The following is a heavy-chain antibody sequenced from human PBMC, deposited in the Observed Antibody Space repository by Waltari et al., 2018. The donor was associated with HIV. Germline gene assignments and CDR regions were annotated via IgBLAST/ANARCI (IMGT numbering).Heavy chain of an antibody. CDR3: ARDLEYSNYLSDY. V-gene: IGHV3-21*01. CDR2: ISSSSSYI. Sequence: EVQLVESGGGLVKPGGSLRLSWAASGFTFGSCSMHWVAQAPGKGLEWVSSISSSSSYIYYADSVKGRFTISRDNAKNSLYLQMNSLRAEDTAVYYCARDLEYSNYLSDYWGQGTLVTVSS. CDR1: GFTFGSCS. J-gene: IGHJ4*02. D-gene: IGHD4-4*01.